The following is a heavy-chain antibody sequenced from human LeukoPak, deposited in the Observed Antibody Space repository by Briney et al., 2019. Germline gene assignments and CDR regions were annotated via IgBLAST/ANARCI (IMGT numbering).Heavy chain of an antibody. D-gene: IGHD3-10*01. J-gene: IGHJ3*02. V-gene: IGHV1-18*01. CDR2: ISGYNGNT. CDR1: GYTFTSYG. CDR3: ARATHRAGDAFDI. Sequence: ASVKVSCKASGYTFTSYGISWVRQARGQGLEWMGWISGYNGNTNNAQKFQGRVTMTTDTSTSTAHMEMRSLRSDDTAVYYCARATHRAGDAFDIWGQGTMVTVSS.